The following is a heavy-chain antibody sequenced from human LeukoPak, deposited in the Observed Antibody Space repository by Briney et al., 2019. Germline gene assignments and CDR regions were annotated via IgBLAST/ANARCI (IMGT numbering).Heavy chain of an antibody. Sequence: SETLSLTCTVSGGSISSGTYYWTWIRQPAGKGLEWIGRIYTSGTPNYNPSLKSRVTISMDTSKNQFSLRLSFVTAADTAVYYCARELDYYDSSGYSTFDYWGQGTLVTVSS. CDR3: ARELDYYDSSGYSTFDY. V-gene: IGHV4-61*02. CDR2: IYTSGTP. J-gene: IGHJ4*02. CDR1: GGSISSGTYY. D-gene: IGHD3-22*01.